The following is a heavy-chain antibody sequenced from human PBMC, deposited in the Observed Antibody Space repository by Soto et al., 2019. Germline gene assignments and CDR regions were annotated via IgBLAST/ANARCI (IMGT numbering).Heavy chain of an antibody. Sequence: SETLSLTCTVSGGSISSYYWSWIRQPPGKGLEWIGYIYYSGSTTYNPSLKSRVTISVDKSKNQFFLKLSTVAAADTAVYYCARRGVVGKSPYYFDYWGQGTLVTVSS. CDR1: GGSISSYY. CDR2: IYYSGST. V-gene: IGHV4-59*08. J-gene: IGHJ4*02. D-gene: IGHD2-15*01. CDR3: ARRGVVGKSPYYFDY.